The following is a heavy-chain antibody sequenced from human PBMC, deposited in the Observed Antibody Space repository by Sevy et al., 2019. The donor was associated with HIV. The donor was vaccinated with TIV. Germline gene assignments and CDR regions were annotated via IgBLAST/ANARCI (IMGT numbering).Heavy chain of an antibody. D-gene: IGHD3-22*01. Sequence: GGSLRLSCKVSGFTFSVYTMHWVRQAPGKGREWVSAISRTTTTYYANSVRGRFTSSIDNAKNSPYLEMNSLRDDDTADYYCAREAYYYDSREENWFDPWGQGTLVTVSS. V-gene: IGHV3-48*02. J-gene: IGHJ5*02. CDR1: GFTFSVYT. CDR2: ISRTTTT. CDR3: AREAYYYDSREENWFDP.